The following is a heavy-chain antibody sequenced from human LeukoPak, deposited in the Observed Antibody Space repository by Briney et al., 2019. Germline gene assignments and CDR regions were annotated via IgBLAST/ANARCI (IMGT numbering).Heavy chain of an antibody. Sequence: PSETLSLTCTVSGACINNSPYYWSWIRQPPGKELEWIVSMHYSGATYYNPSLKSRVTISIDTSKNQFSLRLTAVTAADTAVFYCARNDRGRPADYWGQGTLVTVSS. CDR1: GACINNSPYY. J-gene: IGHJ4*02. CDR2: MHYSGAT. CDR3: ARNDRGRPADY. D-gene: IGHD1-26*01. V-gene: IGHV4-39*01.